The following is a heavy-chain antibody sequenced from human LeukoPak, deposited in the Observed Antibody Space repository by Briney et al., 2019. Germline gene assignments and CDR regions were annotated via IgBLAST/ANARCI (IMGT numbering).Heavy chain of an antibody. J-gene: IGHJ3*02. D-gene: IGHD3-22*01. V-gene: IGHV4-39*07. Sequence: SETLSLTCTVSGGSISSSSYYWGWIRQPPGKGLEWIGSIYYSGSTYYNPSLKSRVTISVDTSKNQFSLKLSSVTAADTAVYYCARVGFGDYYDSSGYSPHSAFDIWGQGTMVTVSS. CDR2: IYYSGST. CDR3: ARVGFGDYYDSSGYSPHSAFDI. CDR1: GGSISSSSYY.